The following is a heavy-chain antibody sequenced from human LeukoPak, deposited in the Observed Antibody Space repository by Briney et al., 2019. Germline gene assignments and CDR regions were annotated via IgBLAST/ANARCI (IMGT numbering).Heavy chain of an antibody. CDR2: MYHSGST. D-gene: IGHD3-3*01. CDR3: AKGDGYYRFDY. CDR1: GYSISSGYY. V-gene: IGHV4-38-2*02. Sequence: PSETLSLTCTVSGYSISSGYYWGWIRQPPGKGLEWIGSMYHSGSTYYNPSLKSRVTISEDTSKNQVSLKLSSVTAADTAVYYCAKGDGYYRFDYWGQGTLVTVSS. J-gene: IGHJ4*02.